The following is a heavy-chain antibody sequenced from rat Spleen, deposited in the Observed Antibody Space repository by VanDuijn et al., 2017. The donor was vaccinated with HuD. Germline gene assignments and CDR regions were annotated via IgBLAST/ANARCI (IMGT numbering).Heavy chain of an antibody. CDR2: ITNTGGTT. CDR3: TRVGLDYSDY. CDR1: GFTFNNYW. V-gene: IGHV5-31*01. Sequence: EVQLVESGGGLVQPGRSLKLSCVVSGFTFNNYWMTWIRQAPGKGLEWVASITNTGGTTYYPDSVKGRFTISRDNAKSTLYLQMNSLRSEDTATYYCTRVGLDYSDYWGQGVMVTVSS. D-gene: IGHD4-1*01. J-gene: IGHJ2*01.